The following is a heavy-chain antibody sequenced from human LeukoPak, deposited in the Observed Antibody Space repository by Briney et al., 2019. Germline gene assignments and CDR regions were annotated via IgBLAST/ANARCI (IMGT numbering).Heavy chain of an antibody. D-gene: IGHD3-3*01. Sequence: ASVKVSCKASGYTFTSYYMHWVRQSPGQGLEWMGIINPSGGSTSYAQKFQGRVTMTRDTSTSTVYMELSSLRSEDTAVYYCARPHEGVGHFDYWGQGTLVTVSS. J-gene: IGHJ4*02. CDR2: INPSGGST. CDR3: ARPHEGVGHFDY. V-gene: IGHV1-46*01. CDR1: GYTFTSYY.